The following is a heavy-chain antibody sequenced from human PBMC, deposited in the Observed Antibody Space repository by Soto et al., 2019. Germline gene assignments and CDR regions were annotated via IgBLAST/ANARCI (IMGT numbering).Heavy chain of an antibody. CDR1: GFTFDDYA. D-gene: IGHD1-26*01. CDR2: ISWNSGTL. Sequence: EVHLVESGGGLVLPGRSLRLSCAASGFTFDDYAMHWVRQAPGKGLEWVSGISWNSGTLGYADSVKGRFTISRDNAKKSLYLQMNSLRAEDKSLFYCVKALGEYSGNSLNYWGQGTLVTVSS. CDR3: VKALGEYSGNSLNY. V-gene: IGHV3-9*01. J-gene: IGHJ4*02.